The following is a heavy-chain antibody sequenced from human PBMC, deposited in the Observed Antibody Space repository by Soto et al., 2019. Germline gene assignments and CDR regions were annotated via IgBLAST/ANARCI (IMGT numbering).Heavy chain of an antibody. D-gene: IGHD3-9*01. CDR1: GYTLTELS. CDR3: ATEHRILTGYWFDY. CDR2: FDPEDGET. J-gene: IGHJ4*02. Sequence: ASVKVSCKVSGYTLTELSMHWVRQAPGKGLEWMGGFDPEDGETIYAQKFQGRVTMTEDTSTDAAYMELSSLRSEDTAVYYCATEHRILTGYWFDYWGQGTLVTVSS. V-gene: IGHV1-24*01.